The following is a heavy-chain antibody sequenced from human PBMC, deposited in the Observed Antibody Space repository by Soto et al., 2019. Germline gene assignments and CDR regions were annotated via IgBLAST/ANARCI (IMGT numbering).Heavy chain of an antibody. J-gene: IGHJ4*02. CDR2: ISYDGSNK. CDR1: GFTFSSYG. CDR3: APWFGAFDY. V-gene: IGHV3-30*03. D-gene: IGHD3-10*01. Sequence: QVQLVESGGGVVQPGRSLRLSCAASGFTFSSYGMHWVRQAPGKGLEWVAVISYDGSNKYYADSVKGRFTISRDNSKNTLYLQMNRLRAEDTAGCYCAPWFGAFDYWGQGTLVTVSS.